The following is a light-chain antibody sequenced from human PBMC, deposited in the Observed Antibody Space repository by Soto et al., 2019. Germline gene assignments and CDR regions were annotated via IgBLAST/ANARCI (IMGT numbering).Light chain of an antibody. Sequence: EIVLTQSPGTLSLSPGERATLSCRASQSVDSTYLAWYQQKPGQAPRLLIFATSSRAAGVPDRFSGSGSGTDFTLTIASLQSEDFAIYYCQQYNHWPRMLSFGGGTKVELK. CDR2: ATS. V-gene: IGKV3-20*01. CDR3: QQYNHWPRMLS. J-gene: IGKJ4*01. CDR1: QSVDSTY.